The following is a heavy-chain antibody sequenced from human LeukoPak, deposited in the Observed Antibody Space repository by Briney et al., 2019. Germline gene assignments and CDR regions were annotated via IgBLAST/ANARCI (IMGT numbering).Heavy chain of an antibody. D-gene: IGHD6-6*01. CDR3: AKERWDSSSSWYGYFDY. J-gene: IGHJ4*02. CDR1: GFTFSSYG. Sequence: GGSLRLSCAASGFTFSSYGMHWFRQAPGKGLEWVAFIRYDGSNKYYADSVKGRFTISRDNSKNTLYLQMNSLRAEDTAVYYCAKERWDSSSSWYGYFDYWGQGTLVTVSS. V-gene: IGHV3-30*02. CDR2: IRYDGSNK.